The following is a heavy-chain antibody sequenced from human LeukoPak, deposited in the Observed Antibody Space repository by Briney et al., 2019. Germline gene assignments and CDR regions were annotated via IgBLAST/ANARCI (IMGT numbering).Heavy chain of an antibody. D-gene: IGHD3-3*01. CDR1: GFIFSDYY. Sequence: PGGSLRLSCAASGFIFSDYYMSWIRQAPGKGLEWIAYLSSSGSAFSYADSVKGRFTIARDNAENSVYLEMNSLRADDTAVYYCARSARLMKGVVEVTALDDWGQGTLVTVSS. CDR3: ARSARLMKGVVEVTALDD. V-gene: IGHV3-11*04. CDR2: LSSSGSAF. J-gene: IGHJ4*02.